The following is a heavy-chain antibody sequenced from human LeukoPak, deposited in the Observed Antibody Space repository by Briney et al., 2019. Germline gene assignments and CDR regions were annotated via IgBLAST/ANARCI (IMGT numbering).Heavy chain of an antibody. V-gene: IGHV4-38-2*02. J-gene: IGHJ1*01. D-gene: IGHD6-13*01. CDR2: IHHSGST. CDR3: ARVAAGIGFFQH. Sequence: SETLSLTCIVSGYSISSGYYWGWIRQPPGKGLEWIGNIHHSGSTYYNPSLKSRVTISVDTTKNQLSLKLSSVTAADTAVYYCARVAAGIGFFQHWGQGTLVTVSS. CDR1: GYSISSGYY.